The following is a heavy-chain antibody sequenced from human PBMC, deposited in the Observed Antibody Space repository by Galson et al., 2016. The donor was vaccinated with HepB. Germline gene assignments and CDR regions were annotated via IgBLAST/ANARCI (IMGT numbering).Heavy chain of an antibody. Sequence: TLSLTCTVSGGSISSGGFYWNWIRQHPGKGLEWIGYIYYSGSTHYNPSLKSRLTMSVDTSKNQFSLKLSSVTAADTAVYYCARGPIFGVVISPFDSWGQGTLVTVPS. CDR1: GGSISSGGFY. J-gene: IGHJ4*02. CDR2: IYYSGST. CDR3: ARGPIFGVVISPFDS. D-gene: IGHD3-3*01. V-gene: IGHV4-31*03.